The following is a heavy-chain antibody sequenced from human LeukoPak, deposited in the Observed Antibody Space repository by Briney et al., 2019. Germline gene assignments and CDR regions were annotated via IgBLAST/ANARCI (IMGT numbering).Heavy chain of an antibody. Sequence: SETLSLTCAVSSGSINSSNWWSWVRQPPGKGLEWIGEINHSGSTNYNPSLKSRVTISVDTSKNQFSLKLSSVTAADTAVYYCARRVKQWLVYRHSFNYWGQGTLVTVSS. D-gene: IGHD6-19*01. CDR3: ARRVKQWLVYRHSFNY. V-gene: IGHV4-4*02. CDR2: INHSGST. J-gene: IGHJ4*02. CDR1: SGSINSSNW.